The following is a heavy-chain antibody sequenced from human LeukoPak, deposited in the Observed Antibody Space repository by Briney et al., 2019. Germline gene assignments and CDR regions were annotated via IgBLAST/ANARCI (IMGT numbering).Heavy chain of an antibody. CDR1: GYTFTSYA. D-gene: IGHD6-13*01. Sequence: APVKVSCKASGYTFTSYAMNWVRQAPGQGPEWMGWINTNTGNPTYAQGFTGRFVFSLDTSVSTAYLQISSLKAEDTAVYYCARSYSTITAAYIDYWGQGTLVTVSS. CDR2: INTNTGNP. CDR3: ARSYSTITAAYIDY. J-gene: IGHJ4*02. V-gene: IGHV7-4-1*02.